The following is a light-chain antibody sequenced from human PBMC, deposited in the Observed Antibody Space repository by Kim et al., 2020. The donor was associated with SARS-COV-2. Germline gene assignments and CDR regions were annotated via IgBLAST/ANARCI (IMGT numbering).Light chain of an antibody. Sequence: SYELTQPPSVSFSPFHTVTITCSGDKLGDKYASWYQQKPGQSPVLVIYQDSKRPSGIPERFSGSNSGNTATLSISGTQAMDEADYYCQAWDSSTSVFGGGTHLTVL. CDR2: QDS. V-gene: IGLV3-1*01. CDR3: QAWDSSTSV. J-gene: IGLJ2*01. CDR1: KLGDKY.